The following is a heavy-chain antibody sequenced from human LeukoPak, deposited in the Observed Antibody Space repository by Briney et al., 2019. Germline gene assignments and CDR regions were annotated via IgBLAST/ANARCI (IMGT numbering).Heavy chain of an antibody. CDR3: ARDVRSLLDY. CDR1: GFTFSTYT. J-gene: IGHJ4*02. Sequence: GGSLRLSCAASGFTFSTYTMNWVRQAPGKGLEWVSSISSRSTYIYYADSVKGRFTISRDNAKNSVFLQINSLRAEDTAVYYCARDVRSLLDYWGQGTVVTVSS. CDR2: ISSRSTYI. V-gene: IGHV3-21*01.